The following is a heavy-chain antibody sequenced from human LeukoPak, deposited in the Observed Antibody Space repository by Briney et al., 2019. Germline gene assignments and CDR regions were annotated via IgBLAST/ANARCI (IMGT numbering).Heavy chain of an antibody. J-gene: IGHJ6*04. Sequence: SETLSLTCAVYGGSFSGYYWSWIRQPPGKGLEWIGEINHSGSTNYNPSLKSRVTISVDTSKNQFSLKLSSVTAADTAVYYCARTEEYCSSTSCYEEVGTYGMDVWGKGTTVTVSS. CDR2: INHSGST. D-gene: IGHD2-2*01. CDR1: GGSFSGYY. CDR3: ARTEEYCSSTSCYEEVGTYGMDV. V-gene: IGHV4-34*09.